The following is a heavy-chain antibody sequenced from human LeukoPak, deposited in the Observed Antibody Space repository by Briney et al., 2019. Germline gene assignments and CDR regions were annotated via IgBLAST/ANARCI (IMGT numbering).Heavy chain of an antibody. CDR2: INHSGST. CDR3: ARGIGNIVVVTKGLVDY. V-gene: IGHV4-34*01. Sequence: PSETLSLTCAVYGGSFSGYYWSWIRQPPGKGLEWIGEINHSGSTNYNPSLKSRVTISVDTSKNQFSLKLSSVTAADTAVYYCARGIGNIVVVTKGLVDYWGQGTLVTVSS. J-gene: IGHJ4*02. CDR1: GGSFSGYY. D-gene: IGHD3-22*01.